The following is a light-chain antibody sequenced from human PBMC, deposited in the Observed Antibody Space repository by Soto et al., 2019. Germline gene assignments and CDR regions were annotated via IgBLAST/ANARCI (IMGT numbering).Light chain of an antibody. J-gene: IGKJ1*01. V-gene: IGKV3-11*01. CDR2: GAF. CDR3: QQRSNWPPT. Sequence: EIVLTQSPATLSLSPVERATLSCMASPSVTNYLAWYQQKPGQAPRLLIYGAFNRATGIPARFSGSGSGTTFTLTISRLEPEDFAVYYCQQRSNWPPTFGQGTKVDIK. CDR1: PSVTNY.